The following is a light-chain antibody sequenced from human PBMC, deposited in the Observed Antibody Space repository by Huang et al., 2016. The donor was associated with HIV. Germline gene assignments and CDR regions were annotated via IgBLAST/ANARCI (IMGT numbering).Light chain of an antibody. V-gene: IGKV3-15*01. J-gene: IGKJ4*01. CDR2: SAS. CDR1: QSVSSD. Sequence: ELVMTQSPATLSVSAGERATLSCWANQSVSSDLAWYQQKPGQAPSLLIHSASTRATGIPARFSGSVSGTEFTLTLSNLQSEDFAVYYCQQYKNWPPLTFGGGTKVEIK. CDR3: QQYKNWPPLT.